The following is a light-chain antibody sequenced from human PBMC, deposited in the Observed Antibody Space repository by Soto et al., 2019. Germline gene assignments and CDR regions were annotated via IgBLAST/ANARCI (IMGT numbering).Light chain of an antibody. CDR1: QSVIHSSNKKKY. V-gene: IGKV4-1*01. Sequence: DIVLTQSPDSLAVSLGERATIDCKASQSVIHSSNKKKYLAWYQHKPGQPPKLLLYWASTRESGVPARFSGSGSGTEFTLTISSLQAEDVATYYCQQYHTTPYTFGQGTKLEIK. J-gene: IGKJ2*01. CDR2: WAS. CDR3: QQYHTTPYT.